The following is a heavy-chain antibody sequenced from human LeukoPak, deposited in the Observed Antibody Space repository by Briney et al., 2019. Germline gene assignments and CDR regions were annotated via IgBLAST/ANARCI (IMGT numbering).Heavy chain of an antibody. CDR1: EFSVNNAW. J-gene: IGHJ4*02. Sequence: GGSLRLSCAASEFSVNNAWMSWVRQGPGKGLEWVSVIYSGGSTYYADSVKGRFTISRDNSKNTLYLQMSSLRAEDTAVYYCAREGIVGATTFDFWGQGTLVTVSS. V-gene: IGHV3-66*01. D-gene: IGHD1-26*01. CDR2: IYSGGST. CDR3: AREGIVGATTFDF.